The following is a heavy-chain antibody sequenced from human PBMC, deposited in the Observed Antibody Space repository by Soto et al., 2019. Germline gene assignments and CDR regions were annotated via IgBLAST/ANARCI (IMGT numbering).Heavy chain of an antibody. D-gene: IGHD2-2*02. J-gene: IGHJ3*02. CDR2: IYYSGST. Sequence: PSETLSLTCTVSGGSISSGDYYWSWIRQPPGKGLEWIGYIYYSGSTYYNPSLKSRVTISVDTSKNQFSLKLSSVTAAATAVYYCARVPYYTKAFDIWGQGTMVTVSS. V-gene: IGHV4-30-4*01. CDR1: GGSISSGDYY. CDR3: ARVPYYTKAFDI.